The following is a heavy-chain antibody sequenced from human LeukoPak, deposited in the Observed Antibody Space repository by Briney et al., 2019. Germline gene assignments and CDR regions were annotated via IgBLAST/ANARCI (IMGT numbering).Heavy chain of an antibody. J-gene: IGHJ6*02. V-gene: IGHV3-53*04. D-gene: IGHD2-8*02. CDR1: GFTVSSNY. CDR2: IYSGGST. Sequence: GGSLRLSCAASGFTVSSNYMSWVRQAPGKGLEWVSVIYSGGSTYYADSVKGRFTISRHNSKNTLYLQMNSLRAEDTAVYYCARDVGTGYYYYGMDVWGQGTTVTVSS. CDR3: ARDVGTGYYYYGMDV.